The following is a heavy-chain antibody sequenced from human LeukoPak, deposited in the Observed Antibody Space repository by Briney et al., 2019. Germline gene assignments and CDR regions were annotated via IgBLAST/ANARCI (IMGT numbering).Heavy chain of an antibody. D-gene: IGHD2-2*01. CDR2: IIPIGDIA. CDR1: VDTFRTYD. Sequence: VKVSCKTSVDTFRTYDIHWVRQAPGQGLEWMGRIIPIGDIADYAQKFQGRVTMTADKSTTTAYMEVRSLKSEDTAFYYCARISDSTRVTAAFDVWGQGTMVTVS. J-gene: IGHJ3*01. V-gene: IGHV1-69*04. CDR3: ARISDSTRVTAAFDV.